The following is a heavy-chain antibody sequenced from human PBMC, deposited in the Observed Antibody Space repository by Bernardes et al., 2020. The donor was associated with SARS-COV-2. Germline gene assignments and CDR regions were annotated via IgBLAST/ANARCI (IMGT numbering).Heavy chain of an antibody. J-gene: IGHJ4*02. CDR3: ARLLLRYFDWSQGDFDY. V-gene: IGHV5-51*01. Sequence: GESLKISCKGSGYSFTSYWIGWVRQMPGKGLEWMGIIYPGDSDTRYGPSFQGQVTISADKSISTAYLQWSSLKASDTAMYYCARLLLRYFDWSQGDFDYWGQGTLVTVSS. CDR2: IYPGDSDT. CDR1: GYSFTSYW. D-gene: IGHD3-9*01.